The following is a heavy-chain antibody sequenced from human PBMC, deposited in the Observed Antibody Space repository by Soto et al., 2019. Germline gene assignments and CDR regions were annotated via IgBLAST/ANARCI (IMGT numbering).Heavy chain of an antibody. J-gene: IGHJ6*02. D-gene: IGHD1-1*01. V-gene: IGHV5-51*01. CDR2: IYPGDSDT. CDR3: AKTSWPLGGTYNGGMDV. Sequence: ESLKISCKGSGYSFTSYWIGWVRQMPGKGLEWMGIIYPGDSDTRYSPSFQGQVTISADNSKNTLYLQMNSLRAEDTAVYYCAKTSWPLGGTYNGGMDVWGQGTTVTVSS. CDR1: GYSFTSYW.